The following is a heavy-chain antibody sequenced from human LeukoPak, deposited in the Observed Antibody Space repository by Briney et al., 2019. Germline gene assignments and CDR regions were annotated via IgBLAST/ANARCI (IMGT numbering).Heavy chain of an antibody. CDR3: ASLYYYDIIGYYYDY. V-gene: IGHV3-74*01. D-gene: IGHD3-22*01. Sequence: GGSLTLSCAASGFTFSTYWMHWVRHAPGKGRVWVSRIKSDGSSTTYADSVKGRFTISRDNAKNTLYLQMNSLRAEDTAVYYCASLYYYDIIGYYYDYWGQGTLVTVSS. CDR2: IKSDGSST. J-gene: IGHJ4*02. CDR1: GFTFSTYW.